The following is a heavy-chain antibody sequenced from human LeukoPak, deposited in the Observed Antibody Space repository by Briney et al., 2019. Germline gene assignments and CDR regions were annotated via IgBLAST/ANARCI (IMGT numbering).Heavy chain of an antibody. CDR2: IHPNSGKT. V-gene: IGHV1-8*01. CDR3: ARGHYGGNRYFDI. Sequence: ASVKVSCKASGYTFRSYEINWVRQAPGQGLEWVGWIHPNSGKTGYAQKFQGRATMTRDISTETAFLELSSLKFDDTGIFYCARGHYGGNRYFDIWGQGTLVTVSS. CDR1: GYTFRSYE. J-gene: IGHJ4*02. D-gene: IGHD4-23*01.